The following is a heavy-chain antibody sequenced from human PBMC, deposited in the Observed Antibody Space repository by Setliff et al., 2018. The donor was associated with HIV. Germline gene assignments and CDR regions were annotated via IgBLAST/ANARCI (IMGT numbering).Heavy chain of an antibody. D-gene: IGHD6-19*01. CDR1: GGSFATSH. CDR3: ATDHVTMAGTRFDF. V-gene: IGHV4-34*01. Sequence: SETLSLTCAVYGGSFATSHWRWIRQSPGKGLEWIGAISHSGDTKYTPSLKGRLTISIDTSKKQFSLRLKSVTAADAAVYYCATDHVTMAGTRFDFWGQGTPVTVSP. J-gene: IGHJ4*02. CDR2: ISHSGDT.